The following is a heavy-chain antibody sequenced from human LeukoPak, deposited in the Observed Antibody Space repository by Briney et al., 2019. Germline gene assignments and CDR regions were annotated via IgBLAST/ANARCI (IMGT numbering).Heavy chain of an antibody. Sequence: GGSLRLSCAASGFTFTNYAMSWVRQAPGKGLEWVSDISGSGDFTYYADSVKGRFTISRDKSKNTLYLQMNSLRAEDTAVYYCAKDGARDGYNYPDYWGQGTLATVSS. V-gene: IGHV3-23*01. CDR1: GFTFTNYA. CDR2: ISGSGDFT. J-gene: IGHJ4*02. CDR3: AKDGARDGYNYPDY. D-gene: IGHD5-24*01.